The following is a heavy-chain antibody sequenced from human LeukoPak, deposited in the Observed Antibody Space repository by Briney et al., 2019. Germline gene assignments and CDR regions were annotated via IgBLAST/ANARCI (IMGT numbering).Heavy chain of an antibody. D-gene: IGHD1-20*01. CDR3: ARRFEYNWNPKEPYWYFDL. CDR2: IYPGDSDT. Sequence: GESLKISCKGSGYSFTSYWIGWVRQMPGKGLEWMGIIYPGDSDTRYSPSFQGQVTISADKSISTAYLQWSSLKASDTAMYYCARRFEYNWNPKEPYWYFDLWGRGTLVTVSS. V-gene: IGHV5-51*01. J-gene: IGHJ2*01. CDR1: GYSFTSYW.